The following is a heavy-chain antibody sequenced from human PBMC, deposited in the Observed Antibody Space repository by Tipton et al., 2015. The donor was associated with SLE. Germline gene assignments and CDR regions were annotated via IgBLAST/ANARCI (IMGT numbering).Heavy chain of an antibody. CDR1: EFTFSTHW. V-gene: IGHV3-7*01. J-gene: IGHJ4*02. Sequence: SLRLSCAASEFTFSTHWMSWVRQAPGKGLEWVANINQDGSEKYYLDSVKGRFTISRDNAKNSLFLQMNSLRAEDTAVYYCARGSGFDSWGQGTLVTVSS. CDR3: ARGSGFDS. CDR2: INQDGSEK.